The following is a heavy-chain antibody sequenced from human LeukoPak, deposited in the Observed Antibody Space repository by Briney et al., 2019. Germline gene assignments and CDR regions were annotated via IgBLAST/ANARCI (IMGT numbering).Heavy chain of an antibody. CDR2: FDPEDGET. CDR1: GYTLTELS. V-gene: IGHV1-24*01. D-gene: IGHD1-26*01. Sequence: ASVKVSCKVSGYTLTELSMHWVRQAPGKGLEWMGGFDPEDGETIYAQKFQGRVTMTEDTSTDTAYMELSSLRSEDTAVYYCATAVEASRQTSIFDYWGQGTLVTVSS. J-gene: IGHJ4*02. CDR3: ATAVEASRQTSIFDY.